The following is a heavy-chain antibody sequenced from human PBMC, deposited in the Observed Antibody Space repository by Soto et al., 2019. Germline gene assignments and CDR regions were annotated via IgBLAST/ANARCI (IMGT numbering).Heavy chain of an antibody. CDR1: GGSFTSNNW. CDR3: ASRDPGTSVDY. J-gene: IGHJ4*02. V-gene: IGHV4-4*02. Sequence: QVQLQESGPGLVKPSGTLSLTCAVSGGSFTSNNWWTWVRHPPGQGLEWIGEIYRTGSTNYNPSLKSRVTISLDKSENQFSLKVTSLTAADTAVYYCASRDPGTSVDYWGQGTLVTVSS. D-gene: IGHD1-7*01. CDR2: IYRTGST.